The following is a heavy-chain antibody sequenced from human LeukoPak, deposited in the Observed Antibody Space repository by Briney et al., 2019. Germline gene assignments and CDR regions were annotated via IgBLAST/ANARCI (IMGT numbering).Heavy chain of an antibody. Sequence: GGSLRLSCAASGFTFSSYSMNWVRQAPGKGLEWVSSISSSSSYIYYADSVKGRFTISRDNAKNSLYLQMNSLRAEDTAVYYCAKEGDYYGSGSYRDGFDIWGQGTRATVSS. CDR3: AKEGDYYGSGSYRDGFDI. J-gene: IGHJ3*02. CDR1: GFTFSSYS. V-gene: IGHV3-21*01. D-gene: IGHD3-10*01. CDR2: ISSSSSYI.